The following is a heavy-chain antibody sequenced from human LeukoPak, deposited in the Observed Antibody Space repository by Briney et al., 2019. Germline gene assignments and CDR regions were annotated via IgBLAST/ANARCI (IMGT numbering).Heavy chain of an antibody. D-gene: IGHD3-22*01. J-gene: IGHJ4*02. CDR3: ARDYYYDSGGYAS. CDR2: IIPIFGTA. CDR1: GGTFSSYA. Sequence: SVKVSCKASGGTFSSYAISWVRQAPGQGLEWMGRIIPIFGTANYAQKFQGRVTITTDESTSTAYMELSSLRSEDTAVYYCARDYYYDSGGYASWGQGTLVTVSS. V-gene: IGHV1-69*05.